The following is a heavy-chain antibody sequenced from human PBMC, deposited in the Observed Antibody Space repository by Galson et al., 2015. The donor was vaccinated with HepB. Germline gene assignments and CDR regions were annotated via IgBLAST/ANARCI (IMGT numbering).Heavy chain of an antibody. CDR3: ARDDPELWFGESGMDV. CDR1: GGTFSSYT. J-gene: IGHJ6*02. CDR2: IIPILGIA. Sequence: SVKVSCKASGGTFSSYTISWVRQAPGQGLEWMGRIIPILGIANYAQKFQGRVTITADKSTSTAYMELSSLRSEDTAVYYCARDDPELWFGESGMDVWGQGTTVTVSS. D-gene: IGHD3-10*01. V-gene: IGHV1-69*04.